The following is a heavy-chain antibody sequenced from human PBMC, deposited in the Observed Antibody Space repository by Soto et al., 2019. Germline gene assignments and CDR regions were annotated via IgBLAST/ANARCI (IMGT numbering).Heavy chain of an antibody. CDR3: AKIESRFYYDSTGYYPFDY. D-gene: IGHD3-22*01. CDR2: LSGSGVST. J-gene: IGHJ4*02. CDR1: GFTFSNYA. Sequence: GGSLRLSCAASGFTFSNYAMTWLRQAPGKGLEWVSALSGSGVSTYYADSVMGRFTISRDNSKNTVYLQMNSLRAEDTAVYYCAKIESRFYYDSTGYYPFDYWGQGTLVTVSS. V-gene: IGHV3-23*01.